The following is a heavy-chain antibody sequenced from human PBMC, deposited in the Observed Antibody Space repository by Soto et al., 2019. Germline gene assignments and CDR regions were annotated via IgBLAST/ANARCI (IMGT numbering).Heavy chain of an antibody. Sequence: AGGSLRLSCAASGFTVSSNYMSWVRQAPGKGLEWVSVIYSGGSTYYADSVKGRFTISRDNSKNTLYLRMNSLRAEDTAVYYCARGLLGTGWYYFDYWGQGTLVTVSS. D-gene: IGHD6-19*01. CDR2: IYSGGST. J-gene: IGHJ4*02. CDR3: ARGLLGTGWYYFDY. V-gene: IGHV3-53*01. CDR1: GFTVSSNY.